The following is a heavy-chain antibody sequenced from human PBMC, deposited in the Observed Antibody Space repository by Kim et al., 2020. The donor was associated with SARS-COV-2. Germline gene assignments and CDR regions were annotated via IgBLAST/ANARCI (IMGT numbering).Heavy chain of an antibody. Sequence: SVKGRFTISRDNAKNSLYLQMNSLRAEDTAVYYCAWWGSGSYYSPGSFDYWGQGTLVTVSS. CDR3: AWWGSGSYYSPGSFDY. J-gene: IGHJ4*02. V-gene: IGHV3-48*03. D-gene: IGHD3-10*01.